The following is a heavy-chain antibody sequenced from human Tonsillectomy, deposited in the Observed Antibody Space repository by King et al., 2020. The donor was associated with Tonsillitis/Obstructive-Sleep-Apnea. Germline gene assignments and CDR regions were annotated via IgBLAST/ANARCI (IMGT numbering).Heavy chain of an antibody. CDR2: IWYDGTNK. CDR3: ARDQALGYCSSTSCSQIDY. Sequence: QVQLVESGGGVVQPGRSLRLSCAASGFTFSDYAIHWVRQAPGKGLEWVTVIWYDGTNKYYSDSMKGRFTISRDNSKNTLYLQMNSLRTEDTAVYYCARDQALGYCSSTSCSQIDYWGQGTLVTVSS. CDR1: GFTFSDYA. V-gene: IGHV3-33*01. D-gene: IGHD2-2*01. J-gene: IGHJ4*02.